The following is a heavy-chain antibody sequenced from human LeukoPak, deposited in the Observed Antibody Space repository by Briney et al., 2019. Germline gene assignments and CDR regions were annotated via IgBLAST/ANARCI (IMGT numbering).Heavy chain of an antibody. CDR2: IYYSGST. J-gene: IGHJ5*02. D-gene: IGHD3-3*01. Sequence: SETLSLTCTVSGGSISSYYWSWIRQPPGKGLEWIGYIYYSGSTYYNPSLKSRVTISVDTSKNQFSLKLSSVTAADTAVYYCARHVGFGPLRFLEWLLYGGWFDPWGQGTLVTVSS. V-gene: IGHV4-59*08. CDR3: ARHVGFGPLRFLEWLLYGGWFDP. CDR1: GGSISSYY.